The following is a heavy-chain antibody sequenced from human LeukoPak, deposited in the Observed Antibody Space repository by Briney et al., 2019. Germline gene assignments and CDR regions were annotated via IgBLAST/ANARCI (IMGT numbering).Heavy chain of an antibody. CDR3: AREYCSSTSCPKPYYYYYYMDV. Sequence: PGGSLRLSCAASGFTFDNYVLSWVRQAPGKGLEWVSAVSGSGGNTYYADSVKGRFTISRDNAKYTLYLQMNSLRAEDTAVYYCAREYCSSTSCPKPYYYYYYMDVWGKGTTVTVSS. D-gene: IGHD2-2*01. J-gene: IGHJ6*03. V-gene: IGHV3-23*01. CDR1: GFTFDNYV. CDR2: VSGSGGNT.